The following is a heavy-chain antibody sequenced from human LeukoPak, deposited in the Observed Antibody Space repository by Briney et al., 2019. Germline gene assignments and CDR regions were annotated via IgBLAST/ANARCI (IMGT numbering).Heavy chain of an antibody. CDR1: GFTLSSYA. Sequence: GGSLRLSCAASGFTLSSYAMSWVREAPGKGLEWVSAISDSGNTYHADSVKGRFTISRDSSKNTLFLQMNRLRPEDAAVYYCAKAPVTTCRGAYCYPFDYWGQGTLVTVSS. J-gene: IGHJ4*02. CDR3: AKAPVTTCRGAYCYPFDY. V-gene: IGHV3-23*01. D-gene: IGHD2-21*01. CDR2: ISDSGNT.